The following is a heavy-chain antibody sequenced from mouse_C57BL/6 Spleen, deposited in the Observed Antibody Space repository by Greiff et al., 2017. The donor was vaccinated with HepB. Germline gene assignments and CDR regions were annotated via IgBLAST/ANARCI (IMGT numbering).Heavy chain of an antibody. Sequence: EVQVVESGGGLVKPGGSLKLSCAASGFTFSSYAMSWVRQTPEKRLEWVATISDGGSYTYYPDNVKGRFTISRDNAKNNLYLQMSHLKSEDTAMYYCAREYYGSSAYWYFDVWGTGTTVTVSS. V-gene: IGHV5-4*01. CDR2: ISDGGSYT. CDR3: AREYYGSSAYWYFDV. CDR1: GFTFSSYA. D-gene: IGHD1-1*01. J-gene: IGHJ1*03.